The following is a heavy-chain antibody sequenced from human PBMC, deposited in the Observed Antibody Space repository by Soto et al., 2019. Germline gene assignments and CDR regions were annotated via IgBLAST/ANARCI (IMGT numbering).Heavy chain of an antibody. CDR2: IYWDDDK. D-gene: IGHD3-22*01. V-gene: IGHV2-5*02. Sequence: QITLKESGPTLVKPTQTLTLTCTFSGFSLSTSGVGVGWIRQPPGKALEWLALIYWDDDKRYSPSLKSRLTITKDTSKKQVVLTMTNMDPVDTATYYCAHSYYYDSSGRAFDYWGQGTLVTVSS. CDR3: AHSYYYDSSGRAFDY. CDR1: GFSLSTSGVG. J-gene: IGHJ4*02.